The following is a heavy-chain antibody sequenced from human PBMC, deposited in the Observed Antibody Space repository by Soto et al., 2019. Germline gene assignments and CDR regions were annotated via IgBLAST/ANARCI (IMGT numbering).Heavy chain of an antibody. J-gene: IGHJ4*02. CDR1: GGTFSSYA. Sequence: QVQLVQSGAEVKKPGSSVKVSCKASGGTFSSYAISWGRQAPGQGLGWVGGIIPIFGTANYAQKFQGRVTXTXDXXTSTAYMELSSLRSEDTAVYYCAREIAVAGTMFDYWGQGTLVTVSS. CDR3: AREIAVAGTMFDY. V-gene: IGHV1-69*05. CDR2: IIPIFGTA. D-gene: IGHD6-19*01.